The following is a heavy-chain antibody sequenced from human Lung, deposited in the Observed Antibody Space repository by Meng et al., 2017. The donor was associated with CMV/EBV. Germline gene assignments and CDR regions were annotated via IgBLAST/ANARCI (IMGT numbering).Heavy chain of an antibody. D-gene: IGHD3-10*01. CDR2: IRSKAYGGTT. CDR3: SCTYGSGSYRYY. V-gene: IGHV3-49*04. J-gene: IGHJ4*02. CDR1: GFTFGDYA. Sequence: GESXKISXTASGFTFGDYAMSWVRQAPGKGLEWVGFIRSKAYGGTTEYAASVKGRFTISRDDSKSIAYLQMNSLKTEDTAVYYCSCTYGSGSYRYYWGQGTXVTVSS.